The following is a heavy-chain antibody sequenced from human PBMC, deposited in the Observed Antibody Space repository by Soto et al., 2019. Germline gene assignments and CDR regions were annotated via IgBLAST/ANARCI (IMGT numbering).Heavy chain of an antibody. CDR2: IDPSGGST. D-gene: IGHD6-13*01. Sequence: ASVKVSCKASGCTFTSYYMHWVRQAPGQGLEWMGIIDPSGGSTSYAQKFQGRVTMTRDTSTSTVYMELSSLRSEDTAVYYCARDRDYSSPLGGSYNWFDPWGQGTLVTVSS. CDR1: GCTFTSYY. J-gene: IGHJ5*02. CDR3: ARDRDYSSPLGGSYNWFDP. V-gene: IGHV1-46*03.